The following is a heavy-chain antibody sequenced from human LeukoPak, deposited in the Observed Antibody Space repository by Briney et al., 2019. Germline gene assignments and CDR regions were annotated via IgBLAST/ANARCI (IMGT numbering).Heavy chain of an antibody. V-gene: IGHV3-30*04. J-gene: IGHJ4*02. CDR2: ISYDGSNK. Sequence: GGSLRLSCAASGFTFSSYAMHWVRQAPGKGLEWVEVISYDGSNKYYADSAKGRFTISRDNSKNTLYLQMNSLRAEDTAVYYCARDPVAVAGTAPSYFDYWGQGTLVTVSS. CDR1: GFTFSSYA. CDR3: ARDPVAVAGTAPSYFDY. D-gene: IGHD6-19*01.